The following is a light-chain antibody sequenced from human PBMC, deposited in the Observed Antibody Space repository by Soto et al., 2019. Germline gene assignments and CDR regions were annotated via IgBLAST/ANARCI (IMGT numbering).Light chain of an antibody. CDR2: GAS. CDR1: QSVSSN. Sequence: EIVMNQSPATLSVSTGERATLSCRASQSVSSNLAWYQQKPGQAPRLLIYGASTRATGIPARFSGSGSGTEFTLTISSLQSEDFAVYYCQQYNNWPPWTFGQGTKVDIK. CDR3: QQYNNWPPWT. J-gene: IGKJ1*01. V-gene: IGKV3-15*01.